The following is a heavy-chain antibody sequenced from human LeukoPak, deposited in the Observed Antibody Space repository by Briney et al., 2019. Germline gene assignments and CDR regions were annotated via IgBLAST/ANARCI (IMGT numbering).Heavy chain of an antibody. Sequence: PSETLSLTCTVSGGSISSYYWSWIRQPAGKGLEWIGRIYTSGSTNYNPSLKSRVTISVDTSKNQFSLKLSSVTAADTAVYYCARGRHYVWGSYRYYYFDYWGQGTLVTVSS. D-gene: IGHD3-16*02. J-gene: IGHJ4*02. CDR3: ARGRHYVWGSYRYYYFDY. CDR1: GGSISSYY. V-gene: IGHV4-4*07. CDR2: IYTSGST.